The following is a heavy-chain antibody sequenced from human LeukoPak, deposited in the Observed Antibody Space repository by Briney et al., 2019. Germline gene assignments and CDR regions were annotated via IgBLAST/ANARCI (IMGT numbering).Heavy chain of an antibody. CDR1: GGSISSSSYY. CDR2: IYYSGST. J-gene: IGHJ6*02. CDR3: ARDTYYDMGGDYYGMDV. D-gene: IGHD3-22*01. V-gene: IGHV4-39*07. Sequence: SETLSLTCTVSGGSISSSSYYWGWIRQPPGKGLEWIGSIYYSGSTYYNPSLKSRVTIPVDTSKNQFSLKLSSVTAADTAVYYCARDTYYDMGGDYYGMDVWGQGTTVTVSS.